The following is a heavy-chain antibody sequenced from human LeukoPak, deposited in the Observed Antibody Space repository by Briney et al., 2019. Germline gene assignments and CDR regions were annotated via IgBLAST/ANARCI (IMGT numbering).Heavy chain of an antibody. CDR1: GGSVSSTTYY. D-gene: IGHD3-10*01. J-gene: IGHJ4*02. Sequence: SETLSLTCTVSGGSVSSTTYYWSWIRQPPGKGLEWIASINYSGSTYYNPSLKSRVTISVDTSENQFSLKLSSVTAADTAVYYCARYIVYGSGKYYFDYWGQGTLVTVSS. CDR2: INYSGST. CDR3: ARYIVYGSGKYYFDY. V-gene: IGHV4-39*01.